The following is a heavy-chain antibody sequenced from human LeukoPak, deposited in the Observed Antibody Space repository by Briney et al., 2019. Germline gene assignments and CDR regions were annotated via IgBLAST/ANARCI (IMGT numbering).Heavy chain of an antibody. CDR3: AKVSSRYSYGYDAFDI. J-gene: IGHJ3*02. CDR1: GFTFSTYG. CDR2: IRYDGSNK. D-gene: IGHD5-18*01. V-gene: IGHV3-30*02. Sequence: GGSLRLSCAASGFTFSTYGMHWVRQAPGKGLEWVAFIRYDGSNKYYADSVKGRFTISRDNSKNTLYLQMNSLRAEDTAVYYCAKVSSRYSYGYDAFDIWGQRTMVTVSS.